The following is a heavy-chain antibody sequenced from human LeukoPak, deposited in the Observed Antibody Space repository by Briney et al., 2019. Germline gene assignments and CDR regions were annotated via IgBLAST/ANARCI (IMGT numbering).Heavy chain of an antibody. Sequence: SSETLSLTCTVSGGSISSYYWSWIRQPPGKGLEWIGYIYYSGSTNYNPSLKSRVTISVDTSKNQFSLKLSSVTAADTAVYYCARAGSDEGAFDIWGQGTMVTVSS. J-gene: IGHJ3*02. V-gene: IGHV4-59*01. CDR3: ARAGSDEGAFDI. CDR2: IYYSGST. CDR1: GGSISSYY. D-gene: IGHD2-21*01.